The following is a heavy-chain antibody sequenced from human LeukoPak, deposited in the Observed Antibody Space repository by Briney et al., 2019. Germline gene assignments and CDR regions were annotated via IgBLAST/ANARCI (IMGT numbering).Heavy chain of an antibody. Sequence: QPGRSLRLSCAASGFTFSSYGMHWVRQAPGKGLEWVAVISYDGSNKYYADSVKGRFTISRDNSKNTLYLQMNSLRAEDTAVYYCTKDSAAAGTPYFDYWGQGTLVTVSS. D-gene: IGHD6-13*01. J-gene: IGHJ4*02. V-gene: IGHV3-30*18. CDR3: TKDSAAAGTPYFDY. CDR1: GFTFSSYG. CDR2: ISYDGSNK.